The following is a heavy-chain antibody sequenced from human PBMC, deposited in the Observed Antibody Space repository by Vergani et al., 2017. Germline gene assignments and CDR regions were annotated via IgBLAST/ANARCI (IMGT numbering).Heavy chain of an antibody. D-gene: IGHD1-14*01. CDR3: ARLFDDEPSGYYYYGMDV. CDR1: GYSFTSYW. J-gene: IGHJ6*02. Sequence: EVQLVQSGAEVKKPGESLRISCTGSGYSFTSYWISWVRQMPGKGLEWMGRIDPSDSYTNYSPSFQGHVTISADKSISTAYLQWSSLKASDTAMYYCARLFDDEPSGYYYYGMDVWGQGTTVTVSS. V-gene: IGHV5-10-1*03. CDR2: IDPSDSYT.